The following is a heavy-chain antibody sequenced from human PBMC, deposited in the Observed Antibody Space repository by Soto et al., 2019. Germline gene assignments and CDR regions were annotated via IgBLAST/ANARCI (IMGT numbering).Heavy chain of an antibody. D-gene: IGHD5-18*01. Sequence: GGSLRLSCAASGFTFSSYGMHWVRQAPGKGLEWVAVIWYDGSNKYYADSVKGRFTISRDNSKNTLYLQMNSLRAEDTAVYYCARDTARAMVLWYFELWGRGTLVTVCS. V-gene: IGHV3-33*01. CDR2: IWYDGSNK. J-gene: IGHJ2*01. CDR1: GFTFSSYG. CDR3: ARDTARAMVLWYFEL.